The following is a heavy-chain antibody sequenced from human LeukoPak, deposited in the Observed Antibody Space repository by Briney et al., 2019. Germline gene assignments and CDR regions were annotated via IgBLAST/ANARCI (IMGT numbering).Heavy chain of an antibody. CDR1: GGSISSGGYS. CDR2: IYHSGST. J-gene: IGHJ6*04. Sequence: SETLSLTCAVSGGSISSGGYSWSWIRQPPGKGLEWIGYIYHSGSTYYNPSLKSRVTISVDRSKNQFSLKLSSVTAADTAVYYCARGKGGVRGVIHYYYYYGMGVWGKGTTVTVSS. CDR3: ARGKGGVRGVIHYYYYYGMGV. D-gene: IGHD3-10*01. V-gene: IGHV4-30-2*01.